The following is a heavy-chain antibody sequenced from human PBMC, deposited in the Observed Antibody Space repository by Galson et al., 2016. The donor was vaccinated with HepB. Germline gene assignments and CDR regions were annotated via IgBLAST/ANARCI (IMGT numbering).Heavy chain of an antibody. CDR1: GFTSSSYA. J-gene: IGHJ4*02. D-gene: IGHD4-17*01. V-gene: IGHV3-23*01. Sequence: SLRLSCAASGFTSSSYAMSWVRQAPGKGLECVSVISSSGGNSFYADSVKGRFTISRDNSKDTLYLQMNSLRAEDTAVYYCANLPPTVTIPILGFWGQGTLVTVSS. CDR3: ANLPPTVTIPILGF. CDR2: ISSSGGNS.